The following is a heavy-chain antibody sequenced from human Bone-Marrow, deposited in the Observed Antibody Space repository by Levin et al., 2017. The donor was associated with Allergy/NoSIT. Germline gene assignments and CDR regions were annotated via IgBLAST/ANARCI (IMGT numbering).Heavy chain of an antibody. CDR1: GFTFSSYW. D-gene: IGHD2-2*01. Sequence: GESLKISCAASGFTFSSYWMHWVRQAPGKGLVWVSRINTDESSTTYADSVKGRFTISRDNAKNTLFLQLNSLRAEDTAVYYCARELGYCGFTGCARNVDYRDYWGQGVLVAVSS. J-gene: IGHJ4*02. V-gene: IGHV3-74*03. CDR2: INTDESST. CDR3: ARELGYCGFTGCARNVDYRDY.